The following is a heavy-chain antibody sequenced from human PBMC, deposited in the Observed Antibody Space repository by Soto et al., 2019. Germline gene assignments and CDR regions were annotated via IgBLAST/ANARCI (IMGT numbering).Heavy chain of an antibody. V-gene: IGHV1-18*01. J-gene: IGHJ6*03. CDR1: GYTFTSYG. CDR3: ARESGVATATLDYYYVYMDV. Sequence: ASVKVSCKASGYTFTSYGISWVRQAPGQGPEWMGWISTYNGNTNFAQKVQDRITMTTDTSTSTAYMELRSLTFDDTAVYYCARESGVATATLDYYYVYMDVWGKGTTVTVSS. CDR2: ISTYNGNT. D-gene: IGHD5-12*01.